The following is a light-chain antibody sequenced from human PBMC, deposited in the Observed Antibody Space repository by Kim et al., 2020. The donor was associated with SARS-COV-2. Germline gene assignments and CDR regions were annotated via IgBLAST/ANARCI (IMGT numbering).Light chain of an antibody. Sequence: VSAGERAALACRASQNVAINLAWYQQKPGRAPRLLIYGSSTRATGIPARFTGSGFGTEFTLTISSLQSEEFAVYYCQQYHDWPLTFGEGTKLEI. J-gene: IGKJ2*01. CDR3: QQYHDWPLT. CDR2: GSS. V-gene: IGKV3-15*01. CDR1: QNVAIN.